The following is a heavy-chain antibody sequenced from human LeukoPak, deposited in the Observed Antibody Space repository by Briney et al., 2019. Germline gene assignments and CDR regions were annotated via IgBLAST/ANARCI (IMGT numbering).Heavy chain of an antibody. V-gene: IGHV3-7*01. J-gene: IGHJ6*02. CDR2: IKQDGSEK. CDR3: ARDGFCSSTTCYVPDYYNMDV. D-gene: IGHD2-2*03. Sequence: GGSLRLSCAASGFTFSSYWMTWVRQAPGKGLEWVAHIKQDGSEKYYVDSVKGRFTISRDNAKSSLYLQMNSLRAEDTAVYYCARDGFCSSTTCYVPDYYNMDVWGQGTTVTVSS. CDR1: GFTFSSYW.